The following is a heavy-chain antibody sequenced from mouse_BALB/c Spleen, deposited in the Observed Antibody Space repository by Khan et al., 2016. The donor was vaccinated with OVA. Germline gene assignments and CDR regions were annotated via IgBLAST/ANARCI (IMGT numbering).Heavy chain of an antibody. V-gene: IGHV5-17*02. CDR3: ARGNWAWFAD. Sequence: VQLKESGGGLVQPGGSRKLSCAASGFTFSSFGMHWVRQAPEKGLEWVAYISSDSYTIYYADTVKGRFTISRDNPRKTLFLQMTSLGSEDTAMYYCARGNWAWFADWSQGTLVTGSA. D-gene: IGHD4-1*01. CDR1: GFTFSSFG. J-gene: IGHJ3*01. CDR2: ISSDSYTI.